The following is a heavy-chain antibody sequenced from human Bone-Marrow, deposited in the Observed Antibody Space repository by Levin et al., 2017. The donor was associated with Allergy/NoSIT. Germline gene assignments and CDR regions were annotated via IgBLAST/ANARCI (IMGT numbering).Heavy chain of an antibody. D-gene: IGHD6-6*01. V-gene: IGHV5-10-1*01. CDR3: ARHGLEYPPHYFDS. CDR2: VDSSDSYA. Sequence: GESLKISCKASGYSFTSYWISWVRQMPGKGLEWMGRVDSSDSYAYYSPSFQGHVTISTDRSTATAYVQWSSLEASHSALYYCARHGLEYPPHYFDSWGQGTLVTVSS. J-gene: IGHJ4*02. CDR1: GYSFTSYW.